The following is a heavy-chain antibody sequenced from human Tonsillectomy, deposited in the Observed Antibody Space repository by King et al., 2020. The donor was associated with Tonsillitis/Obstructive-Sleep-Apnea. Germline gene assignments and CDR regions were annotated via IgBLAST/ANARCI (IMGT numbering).Heavy chain of an antibody. CDR2: INSDGSST. D-gene: IGHD2-15*01. CDR1: GFTFSSYW. J-gene: IGHJ3*02. Sequence: VQLVESGGGLVQPGGSLRLSCAASGFTFSSYWMHWVRQAPGKGLVWVSRINSDGSSTIYADSVKGRFTISRDNAKNTLYLQMNSLRAEDTAVYYCARVDPGQHCSSGSCSSWAFDIWGQGTMVTASS. CDR3: ARVDPGQHCSSGSCSSWAFDI. V-gene: IGHV3-74*01.